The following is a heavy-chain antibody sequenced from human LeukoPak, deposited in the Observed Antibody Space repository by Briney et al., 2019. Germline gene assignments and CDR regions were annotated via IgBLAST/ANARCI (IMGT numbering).Heavy chain of an antibody. CDR3: AREFFDREGGTTVLDY. CDR2: ISSGSSYI. V-gene: IGHV3-21*01. CDR1: GFTFSSTS. J-gene: IGHJ4*02. Sequence: GGSLRLSCAASGFTFSSTSMNWVRQAPGKGLEWVSSISSGSSYIFYADSVKGRFTISRDNAKNSLYLRMNSLRAEDTAVYYCAREFFDREGGTTVLDYWGQGTLVTVSS. D-gene: IGHD1-26*01.